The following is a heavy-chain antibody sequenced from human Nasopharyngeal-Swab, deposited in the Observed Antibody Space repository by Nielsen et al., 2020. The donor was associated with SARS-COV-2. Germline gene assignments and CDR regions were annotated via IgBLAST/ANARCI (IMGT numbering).Heavy chain of an antibody. J-gene: IGHJ4*02. CDR2: IIPMVGIT. D-gene: IGHD2-21*02. V-gene: IGHV1-69*10. CDR1: GGTFPTFG. Sequence: SVKVSCKASGGTFPTFGISWVRQTPGQGLEWMGGIIPMVGITNYAPRFQGRVTMTADKSTSTAYMELSSLRSDDTAMYYCAREPQAGVVTTIDYFDSWGQGTRVTVSS. CDR3: AREPQAGVVTTIDYFDS.